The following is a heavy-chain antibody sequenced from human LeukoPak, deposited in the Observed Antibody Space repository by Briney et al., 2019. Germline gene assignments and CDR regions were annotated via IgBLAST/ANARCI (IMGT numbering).Heavy chain of an antibody. J-gene: IGHJ4*02. Sequence: ASVKVSCKASGGTFSSYAISWVRQAPGQGLEWMGGIIPIFGTANYAQKFQGRVTITADESTSTAYMELSSLRSEDTAVYYCAEQSTGTTGEFDYWGQGTLVTVSS. D-gene: IGHD1-7*01. V-gene: IGHV1-69*01. CDR2: IIPIFGTA. CDR3: AEQSTGTTGEFDY. CDR1: GGTFSSYA.